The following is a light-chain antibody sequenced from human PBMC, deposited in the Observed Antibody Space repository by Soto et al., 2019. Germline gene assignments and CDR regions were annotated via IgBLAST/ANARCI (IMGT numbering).Light chain of an antibody. CDR3: SSYTSSSTRV. CDR1: SSDVGTYNY. Sequence: QSVLSQPASVSGSPGQSITIACTGTSSDVGTYNYVSWYQQHPGKAPKLMIYEVRNRPSGVSSRFSGSKSGNTASLTISGLQAEDEADYYCSSYTSSSTRVFGTGTKLTVL. CDR2: EVR. J-gene: IGLJ1*01. V-gene: IGLV2-14*01.